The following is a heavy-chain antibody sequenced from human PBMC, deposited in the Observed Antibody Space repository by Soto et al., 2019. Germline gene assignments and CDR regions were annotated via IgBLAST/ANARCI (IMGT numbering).Heavy chain of an antibody. CDR3: ARARIPSWGHYGSGSHTFDY. D-gene: IGHD3-10*01. V-gene: IGHV3-11*01. Sequence: QVQLVESGGGLVKPGGSLRLSCAASGFTFSDYYMSWIRQAPGKGLEWVSYISSSGSTIYYADSVKGRFTISRDNAKNSLYLQMNSRRAEDTAVYYCARARIPSWGHYGSGSHTFDYWGQGTLVTVSS. CDR2: ISSSGSTI. J-gene: IGHJ4*01. CDR1: GFTFSDYY.